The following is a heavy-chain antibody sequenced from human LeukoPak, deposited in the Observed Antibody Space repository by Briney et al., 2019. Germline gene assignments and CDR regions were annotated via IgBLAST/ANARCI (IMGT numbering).Heavy chain of an antibody. CDR3: ARDGGYYDSSGYYPGDY. CDR1: GYTFTSYY. Sequence: ASVKVSCKASGYTFTSYYMHWVRQAPGQGLEWMGIINPSGGSTSYAQKFQGRVTMTRDTSTSTVYMELSSLRSEDTAVYYCARDGGYYDSSGYYPGDYWGQGTLVTVSS. V-gene: IGHV1-46*01. D-gene: IGHD3-22*01. J-gene: IGHJ4*02. CDR2: INPSGGST.